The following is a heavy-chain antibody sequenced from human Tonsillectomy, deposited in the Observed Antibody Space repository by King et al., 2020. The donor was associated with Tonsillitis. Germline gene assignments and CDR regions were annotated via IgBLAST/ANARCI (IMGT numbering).Heavy chain of an antibody. V-gene: IGHV1-3*01. CDR1: GYTFTAYS. Sequence: QLVQSGAEVKKPGASVKVSCKASGYTFTAYSIHWVRQAPGQRLEWLGWINAGNGNTLYSQKFQGRVTITRDTSANTAYMDLSSLRSEDTAVYYCARDGTMIPRPYYFDYWGQGTLVTVSS. CDR3: ARDGTMIPRPYYFDY. D-gene: IGHD3-22*01. CDR2: INAGNGNT. J-gene: IGHJ4*02.